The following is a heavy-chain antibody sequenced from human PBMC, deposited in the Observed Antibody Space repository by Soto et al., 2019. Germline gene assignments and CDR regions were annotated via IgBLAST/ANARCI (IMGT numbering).Heavy chain of an antibody. D-gene: IGHD2-15*01. CDR2: ISSSGSTI. CDR1: GFTFSSYE. J-gene: IGHJ6*02. CDR3: ARDRGYCSGGSCYSDYYYYGMDV. V-gene: IGHV3-48*03. Sequence: QPGGSLRLSCAASGFTFSSYEMNWVRQAPGKGLEWVSYISSSGSTIYYADSVKGRFTISRDNAKNSLYLQMNSLRAEDTAVYYCARDRGYCSGGSCYSDYYYYGMDVWGQGTTVTVSS.